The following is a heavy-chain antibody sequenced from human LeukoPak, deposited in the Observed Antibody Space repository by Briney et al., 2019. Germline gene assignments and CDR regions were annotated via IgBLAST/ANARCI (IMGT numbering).Heavy chain of an antibody. Sequence: SVKVSCKASGGTFSSYAISWVRQAPGQGLEWMGGIIPIFGTANYAQKSQGRVTITADESTSTAYMELSSLRSEDTAVYYCARMEGPGVILDSPFDHWGQGTLVTVSS. CDR3: ARMEGPGVILDSPFDH. CDR1: GGTFSSYA. D-gene: IGHD3-10*01. J-gene: IGHJ4*02. CDR2: IIPIFGTA. V-gene: IGHV1-69*01.